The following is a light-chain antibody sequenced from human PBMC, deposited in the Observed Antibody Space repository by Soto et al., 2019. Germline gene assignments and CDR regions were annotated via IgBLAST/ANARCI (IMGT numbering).Light chain of an antibody. V-gene: IGKV1-5*01. J-gene: IGKJ1*01. CDR2: DAS. Sequence: DVPMTQSPASLSASVGERVTLTCRASQSISSSLAWYQQKPGKAPRFLIYDASNWDTGVPARFSGSGSGTDFTLTISSLQPDDFATYYCQQYSSSWTFGQGTKVDI. CDR3: QQYSSSWT. CDR1: QSISSS.